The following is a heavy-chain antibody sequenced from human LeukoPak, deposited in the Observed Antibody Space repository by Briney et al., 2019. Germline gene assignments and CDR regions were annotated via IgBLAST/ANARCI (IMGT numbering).Heavy chain of an antibody. J-gene: IGHJ5*02. CDR2: VAYSGST. D-gene: IGHD5-12*01. V-gene: IGHV4-59*01. CDR3: ARTVSGYYFNA. Sequence: SETLSLTCTVSGGSINSYYWSWIRQPPGKGLEWIGYVAYSGSTNYNPSLKSRVTISLDTSKNQFSLKLSSVIAADTAVYYCARTVSGYYFNAWGPGTLVTVSS. CDR1: GGSINSYY.